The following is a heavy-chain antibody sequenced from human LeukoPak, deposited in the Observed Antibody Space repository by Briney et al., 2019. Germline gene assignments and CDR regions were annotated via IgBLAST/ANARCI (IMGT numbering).Heavy chain of an antibody. CDR3: AREKLLYYDFWSGYYFGSGRDRYNWFDP. J-gene: IGHJ5*02. CDR2: IYHSGST. Sequence: SETLSLTCTVSGGSIGTTHWWSWVRQPPGKGLEWIGEIYHSGSTYYNPSLKSRVTISVDTSKNQFSLKLSSVTAADTAVYYCAREKLLYYDFWSGYYFGSGRDRYNWFDPWGQGTLVTVSS. V-gene: IGHV4-4*02. D-gene: IGHD3-3*01. CDR1: GGSIGTTHW.